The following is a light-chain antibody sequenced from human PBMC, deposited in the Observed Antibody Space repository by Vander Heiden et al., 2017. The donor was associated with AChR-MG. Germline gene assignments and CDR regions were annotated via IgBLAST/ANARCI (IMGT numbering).Light chain of an antibody. Sequence: SYVLTQPPSVPEAPGQTATVTCGGNNIGRRRVHWYQQRPGQAPVLVVYNDGDRPSGIPERFSGSNSGSTATLTISGVEAGDEADYYCQVWDSSGDLVVFGGGTKLTVL. J-gene: IGLJ2*01. CDR1: NIGRRR. CDR2: NDG. V-gene: IGLV3-21*02. CDR3: QVWDSSGDLVV.